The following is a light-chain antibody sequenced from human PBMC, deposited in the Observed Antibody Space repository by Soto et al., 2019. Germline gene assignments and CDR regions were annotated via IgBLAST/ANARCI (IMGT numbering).Light chain of an antibody. J-gene: IGLJ1*01. CDR3: ISYTSDDVRYV. CDR1: SSDVGAYNY. CDR2: NVS. V-gene: IGLV2-11*01. Sequence: QSALTQPRSVSGSPGKSVTISCTGASSDVGAYNYVSWYQQHPGKAPKLLIYNVSKRPSGVPDRFSGSKSGNRASLTISGLQSEDEADYYCISYTSDDVRYVFGTGTKLTVL.